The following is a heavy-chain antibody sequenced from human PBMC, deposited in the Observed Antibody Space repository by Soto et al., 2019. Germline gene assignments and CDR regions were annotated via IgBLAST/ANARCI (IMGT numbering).Heavy chain of an antibody. CDR3: AKDRQFRSYYESAGHYDN. Sequence: EVQLLESGGGLVQPGGSLRLSCVASGFTFKNYDMRWVRQAPGKGLEWISGISGSGGVTYYADCVKGRFTISRDNAKNTLYLQMNSLRAEDTALYYCAKDRQFRSYYESAGHYDNWGQGTLVTVSS. J-gene: IGHJ4*02. CDR2: ISGSGGVT. D-gene: IGHD3-10*01. V-gene: IGHV3-23*01. CDR1: GFTFKNYD.